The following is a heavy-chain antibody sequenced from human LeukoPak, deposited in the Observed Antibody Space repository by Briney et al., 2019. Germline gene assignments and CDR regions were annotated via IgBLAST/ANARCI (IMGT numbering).Heavy chain of an antibody. CDR1: GFTFSSCG. J-gene: IGHJ4*02. CDR3: AKGYGGSGGYDYVLQY. D-gene: IGHD5-12*01. CDR2: ISDDGSAI. Sequence: PGGSLRLSCTASGFTFSSCGMHWVRQAPGKGLEWVAVISDDGSAIHYTDSVKGRFTISRDNSKNTLYLQMSSLRPEDTAVYHCAKGYGGSGGYDYVLQYWGQGTLVTVSS. V-gene: IGHV3-30*18.